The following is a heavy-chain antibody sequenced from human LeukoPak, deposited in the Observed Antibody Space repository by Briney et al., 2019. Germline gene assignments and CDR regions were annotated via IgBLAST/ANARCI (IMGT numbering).Heavy chain of an antibody. D-gene: IGHD2-2*01. CDR2: IQFEGSDK. CDR3: AKDQQLQPFHY. J-gene: IGHJ4*02. Sequence: IQFEGSDKYYADSVKGRFTISRDNSKNTLYPQMNSLRPEDTSVYYCAKDQQLQPFHYWGQGTLVTVPS. V-gene: IGHV3-30*02.